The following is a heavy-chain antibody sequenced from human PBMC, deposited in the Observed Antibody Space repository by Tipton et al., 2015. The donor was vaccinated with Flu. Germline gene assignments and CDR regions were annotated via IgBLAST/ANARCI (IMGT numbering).Heavy chain of an antibody. CDR3: ARDQGFGGGMTYDYFAMDV. CDR1: GDSIGIDYY. D-gene: IGHD3-10*01. Sequence: TLSLTCSVSGDSIGIDYYWGWIRQPPGKGLEWLGKIHRSGNTYYNSSLKSRVTISVDNSKNQFSLRLVSMTATDTAVYYCARDQGFGGGMTYDYFAMDVWGQGTTVTVSS. J-gene: IGHJ6*02. CDR2: IHRSGNT. V-gene: IGHV4-38-2*02.